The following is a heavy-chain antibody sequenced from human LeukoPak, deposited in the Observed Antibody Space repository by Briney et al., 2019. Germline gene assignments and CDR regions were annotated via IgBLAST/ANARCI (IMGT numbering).Heavy chain of an antibody. J-gene: IGHJ4*02. V-gene: IGHV3-74*01. D-gene: IGHD6-19*01. CDR2: INSDGSST. Sequence: GGSLRLSCAASGFTFSSYGMHWVRQAPGKGLVWVSRINSDGSSTSYADSVKGRFTISRDNAKNTLYLQMNSLRAEDTAVYYCARRIAVAGNFDYWGQGTLVTVSS. CDR1: GFTFSSYG. CDR3: ARRIAVAGNFDY.